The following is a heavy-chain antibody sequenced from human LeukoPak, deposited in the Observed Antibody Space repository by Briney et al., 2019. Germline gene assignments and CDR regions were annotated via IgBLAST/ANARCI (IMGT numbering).Heavy chain of an antibody. J-gene: IGHJ6*03. V-gene: IGHV3-30*02. Sequence: PGGSLRLSCAASGFIFSSYGMHWVRQAPGQGLEWVAFIRYDGSNKYYADTVKGRFTISRDNSKNTLYLQMNSLRAEDTAVYYCAKDTVKVSTISRVPHYTVVWGKGPTVTISS. D-gene: IGHD5/OR15-5a*01. CDR1: GFIFSSYG. CDR3: AKDTVKVSTISRVPHYTVV. CDR2: IRYDGSNK.